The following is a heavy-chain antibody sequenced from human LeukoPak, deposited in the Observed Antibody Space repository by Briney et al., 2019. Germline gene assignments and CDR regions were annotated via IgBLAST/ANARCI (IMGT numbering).Heavy chain of an antibody. CDR3: ARDWADYYYGMDV. Sequence: GASVKVSCKASGYTFTGYYMHWVRQAPGQGVEWMGWINPNSGSTNYAQKFQGRVTMTRDTSISTAYMELSRLRSDDTAVYYCARDWADYYYGMDVWGQGTTVTVSS. J-gene: IGHJ6*02. CDR2: INPNSGST. D-gene: IGHD3-16*01. V-gene: IGHV1-2*02. CDR1: GYTFTGYY.